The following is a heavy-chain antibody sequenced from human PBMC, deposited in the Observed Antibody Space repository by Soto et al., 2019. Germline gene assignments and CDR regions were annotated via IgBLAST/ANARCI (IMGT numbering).Heavy chain of an antibody. CDR3: TTAPQRALTEDSARS. V-gene: IGHV3-15*07. D-gene: IGHD1-26*01. CDR2: IKSKIDGGTT. Sequence: EVQLVASVGGFVEPGGSLRLSCAASGVTLSSAWVNWVRQAPGTGLEWVGRIKSKIDGGTTDYAAPVKGRFTLLLDDAENILYLQMNSLKSEDTAVYYCTTAPQRALTEDSARSWGLGTLFAASS. J-gene: IGHJ4*02. CDR1: GVTLSSAW.